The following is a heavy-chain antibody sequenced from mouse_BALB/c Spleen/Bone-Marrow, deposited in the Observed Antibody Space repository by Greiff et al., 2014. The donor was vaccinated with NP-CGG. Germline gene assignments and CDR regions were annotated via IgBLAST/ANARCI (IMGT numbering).Heavy chain of an antibody. CDR3: ARVYYGYDGTSSWFAY. D-gene: IGHD2-2*01. CDR2: INPYNDGT. Sequence: LVESGPELVKPGASVKMSCKASGYTFTNYVMHWVKQKPGQGLEWIGYINPYNDGTKYNEKFKGKATLTSDKSSSTAYMDLSSLTSGGSAVYYCARVYYGYDGTSSWFAYWGQGTLVTVSA. CDR1: GYTFTNYV. J-gene: IGHJ3*01. V-gene: IGHV1-14*01.